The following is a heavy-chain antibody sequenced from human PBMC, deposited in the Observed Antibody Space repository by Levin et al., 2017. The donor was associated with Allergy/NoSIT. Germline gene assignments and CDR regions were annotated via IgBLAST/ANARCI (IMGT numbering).Heavy chain of an antibody. CDR1: GGSISSYY. D-gene: IGHD2-15*01. CDR2: IYYSGST. J-gene: IGHJ4*02. V-gene: IGHV4-59*01. CDR3: ARDFGDCSGGSCYGY. Sequence: SETLSLTCTVSGGSISSYYWSWIRQPPGKGLEWIGYIYYSGSTNYNPSLKSRVTISVDTSKNQFSLKLSSVTAADTAVYYCARDFGDCSGGSCYGYWGQGTLVTVSS.